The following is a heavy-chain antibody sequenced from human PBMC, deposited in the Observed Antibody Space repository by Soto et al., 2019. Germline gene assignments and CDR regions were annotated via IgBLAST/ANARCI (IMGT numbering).Heavy chain of an antibody. Sequence: GGSLRLSCAASGFTFSNAWMSWVRQAPGKGLEWVGRIKSKTDGGSTDYAAPVKGRFTISRDDSKNTLYLQMNSLKTEDTAVYYCTTEQHYDILTRYFDYWGQGTLVTVSS. J-gene: IGHJ4*02. V-gene: IGHV3-15*01. CDR2: IKSKTDGGST. CDR3: TTEQHYDILTRYFDY. D-gene: IGHD3-9*01. CDR1: GFTFSNAW.